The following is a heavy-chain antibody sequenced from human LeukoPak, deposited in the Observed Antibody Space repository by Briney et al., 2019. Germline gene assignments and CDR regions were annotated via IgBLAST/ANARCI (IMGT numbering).Heavy chain of an antibody. Sequence: ASVKVSCKASGYTFTSYGISWVRQAPGQGLEWMGWISAYNGSTNYAQKLQGRVTMTTDTSTSTAYMELRSLRSDDTAVYYCARVYRPYNWFDPWGQGTLVTVSS. CDR3: ARVYRPYNWFDP. J-gene: IGHJ5*02. CDR2: ISAYNGST. D-gene: IGHD3-16*02. CDR1: GYTFTSYG. V-gene: IGHV1-18*01.